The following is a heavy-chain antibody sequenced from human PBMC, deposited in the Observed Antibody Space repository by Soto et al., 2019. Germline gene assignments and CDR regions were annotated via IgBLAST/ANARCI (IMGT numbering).Heavy chain of an antibody. CDR3: ARERTVAGNDY. V-gene: IGHV1-8*01. CDR1: GYTFTSYD. D-gene: IGHD6-19*01. J-gene: IGHJ4*02. Sequence: ASVKVCCEASGYTFTSYDINWVRQATGQGLEWMGWMNPNSGNTGNAQKFQGRVTMTRNTSISTAYMELSSLRSEDTAVYYCARERTVAGNDYWGQGTLVTVSS. CDR2: MNPNSGNT.